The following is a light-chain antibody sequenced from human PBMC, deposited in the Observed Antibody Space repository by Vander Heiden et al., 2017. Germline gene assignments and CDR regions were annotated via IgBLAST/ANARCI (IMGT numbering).Light chain of an antibody. J-gene: IGLJ1*01. V-gene: IGLV2-23*02. CDR3: CSYAGSSSYV. CDR1: SSDVGSYNL. Sequence: QSALTQPASVSGSPGLPITISCPGTSSDVGSYNLVSWYQQHPGKAHKLMIYEVSKRPSGVSNRFSGSKSGNTASLTISGLQAEDEADYYCCSYAGSSSYVFGTGTKVTVL. CDR2: EVS.